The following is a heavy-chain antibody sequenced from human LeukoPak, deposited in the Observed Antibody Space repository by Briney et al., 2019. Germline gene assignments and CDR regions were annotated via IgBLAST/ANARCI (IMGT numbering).Heavy chain of an antibody. V-gene: IGHV1-2*02. CDR1: GYTFTGYY. J-gene: IGHJ6*03. CDR2: INPNSGGT. Sequence: ASVKVSCKASGYTFTGYYMHWVRQAPGQGLEWMGWINPNSGGTNYAQKFQGRVTMTRDTSISTAYMELSRLRSDDTAVYYCAGGAYSSSSRYYYYMDVWGKGTTVTVSS. D-gene: IGHD6-6*01. CDR3: AGGAYSSSSRYYYYMDV.